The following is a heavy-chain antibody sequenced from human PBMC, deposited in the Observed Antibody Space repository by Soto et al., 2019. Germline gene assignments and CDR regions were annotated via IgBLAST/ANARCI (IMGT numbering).Heavy chain of an antibody. CDR2: ISSNGGST. D-gene: IGHD5-12*01. V-gene: IGHV3-64D*06. CDR3: ARDVSGLNWFDP. Sequence: QPGGSLRLSCSASGFTFSSYAMLWVRQAPGKGLEYVSAISSNGGSTYYADSVKGRFTISRDNSKNTLYLQMSSLRDEDTAVYYCARDVSGLNWFDPWGQGTLVTVSS. J-gene: IGHJ5*02. CDR1: GFTFSSYA.